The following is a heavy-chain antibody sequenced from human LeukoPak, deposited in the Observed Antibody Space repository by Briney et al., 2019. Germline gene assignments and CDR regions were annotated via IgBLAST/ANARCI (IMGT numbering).Heavy chain of an antibody. V-gene: IGHV3-30*03. CDR3: ARVVPAAQPDY. Sequence: PGGSLRLSCAASGFTFNSYGMHWVRQAPGKGLEWVTLISHDGRNQYYADSVKGRFTISRDNAKNSLYLQMNSLRAEDTALYYCARVVPAAQPDYWGQGTLVTVSS. CDR1: GFTFNSYG. D-gene: IGHD2-2*01. CDR2: ISHDGRNQ. J-gene: IGHJ4*02.